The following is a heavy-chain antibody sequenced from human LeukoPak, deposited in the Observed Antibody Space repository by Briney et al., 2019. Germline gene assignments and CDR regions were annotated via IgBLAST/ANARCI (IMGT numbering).Heavy chain of an antibody. CDR2: INAGNGNT. J-gene: IGHJ4*02. CDR3: ARDPIGSRWPYYFDY. CDR1: GYTFTTYA. Sequence: GASVKVSCTASGYTFTTYAMHWVRQAPGLRLEWMGWINAGNGNTKYSQKFQARVTITRDTSASTAYMELSSLRSEDTAVYYCARDPIGSRWPYYFDYWGQGTLVTVSS. D-gene: IGHD6-13*01. V-gene: IGHV1-3*01.